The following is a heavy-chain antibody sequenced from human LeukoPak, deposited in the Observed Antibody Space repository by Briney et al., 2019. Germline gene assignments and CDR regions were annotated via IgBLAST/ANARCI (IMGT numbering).Heavy chain of an antibody. CDR1: GFTFSSYG. CDR2: KRYDGSNK. CDR3: AKKLNPYYDFWSGPNHAFDI. D-gene: IGHD3-3*01. Sequence: GGSLRLSCAASGFTFSSYGMHWVRQAPGKGLEWVAFKRYDGSNKYYADSVKGRFTISRDNSKNTLYLQMNSLRAEDTAVYYCAKKLNPYYDFWSGPNHAFDIWGQGTMVTVSS. J-gene: IGHJ3*02. V-gene: IGHV3-30*02.